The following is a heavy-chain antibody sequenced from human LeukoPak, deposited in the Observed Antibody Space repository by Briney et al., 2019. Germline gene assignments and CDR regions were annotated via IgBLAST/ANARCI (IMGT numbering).Heavy chain of an antibody. V-gene: IGHV1-18*01. Sequence: ASVKVSCKASGYTFTSYGISWVRQAPGQGLEWMGWISAYNGNTNYAQKLQGRVTITTDTSTSTAYMELRSLRSDDTAVYYCAREGLSSVTTVVGFDPWGQGTLVTVSS. CDR1: GYTFTSYG. CDR3: AREGLSSVTTVVGFDP. CDR2: ISAYNGNT. D-gene: IGHD4-23*01. J-gene: IGHJ5*02.